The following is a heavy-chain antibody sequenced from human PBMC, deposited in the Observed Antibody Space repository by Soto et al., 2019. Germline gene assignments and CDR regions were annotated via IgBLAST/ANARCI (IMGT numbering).Heavy chain of an antibody. CDR2: IYSIGNT. CDR3: RRSSRYSTDV. V-gene: IGHV4-39*01. Sequence: SETLSLTCTVSGASIRSSAYWGWIRQHPGKGLEWIGSIYSIGNTYYNPSLKSGVTISADTSKNQFSLNLISVTAADTAVYYCRRSSRYSTDVWGQGITVTVSS. D-gene: IGHD6-19*01. CDR1: GASIRSSAY. J-gene: IGHJ6*02.